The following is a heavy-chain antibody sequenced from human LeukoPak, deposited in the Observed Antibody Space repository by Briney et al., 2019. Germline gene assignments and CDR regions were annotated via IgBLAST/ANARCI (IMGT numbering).Heavy chain of an antibody. V-gene: IGHV3-13*01. J-gene: IGHJ4*02. D-gene: IGHD4-17*01. CDR2: IGTAGDT. CDR3: ARAVLEHGDYSQYYFDY. Sequence: GRSLRLSCAASGFTFSSYDMHWVRQATGKGLEWVSAIGTAGDTYYPGSVKGRFTISRENAKNSLYLQMNSLRAGDTAVYYCARAVLEHGDYSQYYFDYWGQGTLVTVSS. CDR1: GFTFSSYD.